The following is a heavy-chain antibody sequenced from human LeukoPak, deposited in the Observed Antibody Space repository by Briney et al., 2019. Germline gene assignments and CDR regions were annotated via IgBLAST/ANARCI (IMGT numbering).Heavy chain of an antibody. V-gene: IGHV3-53*01. CDR2: IESGGRT. D-gene: IGHD2-2*01. Sequence: GGSLRLSCAVSGFTVSSDYMGWIRKAPGKGLEWVSIIESGGRTYYADSVKGRFTISRDNSKNTLYLQMNSLRAEDTAVYYCAKRGTCSSTSCYGSYYYYYGMDVWGQGTTVTVSS. J-gene: IGHJ6*02. CDR1: GFTVSSDY. CDR3: AKRGTCSSTSCYGSYYYYYGMDV.